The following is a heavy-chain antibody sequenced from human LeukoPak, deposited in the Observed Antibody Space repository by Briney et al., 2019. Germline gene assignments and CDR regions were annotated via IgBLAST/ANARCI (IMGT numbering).Heavy chain of an antibody. CDR3: ARGDTTTDAFDM. D-gene: IGHD5-12*01. CDR1: GYTFTSND. CDR2: MNPSSGNG. V-gene: IGHV1-8*01. J-gene: IGHJ3*02. Sequence: GASVKVSCKASGYTFTSNDINWVRQAAGQGLQWMGWMNPSSGNGGYAQNFQGRVTMTRDSSISTAYMELSSLMSEDTAVYYCARGDTTTDAFDMWGQGTMVTVSS.